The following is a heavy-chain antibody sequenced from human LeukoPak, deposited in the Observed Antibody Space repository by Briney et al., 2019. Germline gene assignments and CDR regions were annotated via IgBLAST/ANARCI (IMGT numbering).Heavy chain of an antibody. J-gene: IGHJ5*02. CDR2: IYYSGST. D-gene: IGHD2-2*01. Sequence: PSETLSLTCSVSGGSISSHYWSWIRQPPGKGLEWIGYIYYSGSTNYHPSLKSRVTISVDTSKNQFSLKLSSVTAAGRAVYYGARGGAASHMQGWCDPWGQRTLVTVSS. CDR1: GGSISSHY. CDR3: ARGGAASHMQGWCDP. V-gene: IGHV4-59*11.